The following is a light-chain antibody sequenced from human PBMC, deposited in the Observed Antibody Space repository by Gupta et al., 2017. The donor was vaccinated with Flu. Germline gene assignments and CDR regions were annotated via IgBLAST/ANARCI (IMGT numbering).Light chain of an antibody. CDR1: QSISNW. CDR2: RAS. Sequence: DIQMTQSPSTLSASIGDRVTITCRASQSISNWLVWYQQKPGKAPRLLIYRASILEPGVPSRFSGSGSGTDFTLTISGLQPGDFATYFCQQDKDDRLTFGGGTKIAIK. J-gene: IGKJ4*01. CDR3: QQDKDDRLT. V-gene: IGKV1-5*03.